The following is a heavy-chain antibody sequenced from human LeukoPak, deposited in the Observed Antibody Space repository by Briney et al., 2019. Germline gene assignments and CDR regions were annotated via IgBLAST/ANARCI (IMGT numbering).Heavy chain of an antibody. V-gene: IGHV5-51*01. D-gene: IGHD1-26*01. J-gene: IGHJ4*02. CDR3: ARRDFYSGSYYFDY. CDR1: GYSFTSYC. Sequence: GESLKISCKGSGYSFTSYCIGWVRQMPGKGLEWMGIIYPSDSDTRYSPSFQGQVTISADKSISTAYLQWSSLKASDTAMYYCARRDFYSGSYYFDYWGQGTLVTVPS. CDR2: IYPSDSDT.